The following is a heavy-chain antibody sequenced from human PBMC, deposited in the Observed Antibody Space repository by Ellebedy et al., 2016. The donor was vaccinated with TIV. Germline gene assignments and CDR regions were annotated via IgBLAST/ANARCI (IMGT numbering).Heavy chain of an antibody. J-gene: IGHJ6*02. CDR3: TRDFVVEPAALYGQIDYDFWSGYYTDYAMDV. Sequence: GESLKISCAASGFTFSDSYMSWIRQAPGKGLEWVSYISSSGSTIYYADSVKGRFTISMDNAKNSLYLQMNSLRAEDTAVNYCTRDFVVEPAALYGQIDYDFWSGYYTDYAMDVWGQGTTVTVSS. V-gene: IGHV3-11*01. CDR1: GFTFSDSY. D-gene: IGHD3-3*01. CDR2: ISSSGSTI.